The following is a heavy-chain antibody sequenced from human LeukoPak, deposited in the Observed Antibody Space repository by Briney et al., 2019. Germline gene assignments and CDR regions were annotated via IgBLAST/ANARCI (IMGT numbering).Heavy chain of an antibody. J-gene: IGHJ2*01. D-gene: IGHD3-22*01. V-gene: IGHV3-23*01. Sequence: PGGSLRLSCAASGFTFSSYAMSWVRQAPGKGLEWVSAISGSGGSTYYADSVKGRFTISRDNAKNSLYLQMNSLRAEDTAVYYCARDYDSSGFSLFDLWGRGALVTVSS. CDR3: ARDYDSSGFSLFDL. CDR2: ISGSGGST. CDR1: GFTFSSYA.